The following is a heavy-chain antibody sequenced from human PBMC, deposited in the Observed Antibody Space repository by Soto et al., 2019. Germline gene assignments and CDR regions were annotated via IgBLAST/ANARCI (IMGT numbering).Heavy chain of an antibody. Sequence: GGSLRLSCAGSGFTFGDSYMSWIRQAPGKGLEWLSYISPGSRYPAYADSVKGRFTISRDNAKRSLYLQMNSLRAEDTAVYYCARVWVDAFDIWGQGTMVTVSS. V-gene: IGHV3-11*06. CDR1: GFTFGDSY. CDR2: ISPGSRYP. J-gene: IGHJ3*02. D-gene: IGHD3-10*01. CDR3: ARVWVDAFDI.